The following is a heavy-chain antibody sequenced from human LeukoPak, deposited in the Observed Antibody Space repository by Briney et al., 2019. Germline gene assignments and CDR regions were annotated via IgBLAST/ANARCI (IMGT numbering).Heavy chain of an antibody. V-gene: IGHV3-48*02. Sequence: GGSLRLSCAASGFTFSSYGLNWVRQAPGKGLEWVSYISGGSSTIYYADSVKGRFTISRDNAKNSLYLQMNSLRDEDTAVYYCAREGQQLLPLGSGSYYYHYYMDVWGKGTTVAVSS. CDR1: GFTFSSYG. CDR3: AREGQQLLPLGSGSYYYHYYMDV. CDR2: ISGGSSTI. J-gene: IGHJ6*03. D-gene: IGHD6-13*01.